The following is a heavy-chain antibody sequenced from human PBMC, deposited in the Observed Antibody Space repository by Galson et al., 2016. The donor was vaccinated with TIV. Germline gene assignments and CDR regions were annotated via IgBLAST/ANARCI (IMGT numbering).Heavy chain of an antibody. Sequence: SLRLSCAASGFTFSIFAMTWVRQAPGMGLEWVSAISGGGGSTYYADSVKGRFTISRDNSKNTLFLQMNSLRAGDTAVYYCTKVPSRGFSYYYGLDVWGQGTTVTVSS. J-gene: IGHJ6*02. CDR2: ISGGGGST. CDR3: TKVPSRGFSYYYGLDV. V-gene: IGHV3-23*01. CDR1: GFTFSIFA. D-gene: IGHD3-22*01.